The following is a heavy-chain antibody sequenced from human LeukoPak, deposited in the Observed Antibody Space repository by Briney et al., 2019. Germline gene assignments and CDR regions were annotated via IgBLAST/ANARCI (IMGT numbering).Heavy chain of an antibody. V-gene: IGHV4-4*07. CDR3: ARDRWELTPAKGWFDS. J-gene: IGHJ5*01. D-gene: IGHD1-26*01. CDR2: IYVSGRT. CDR1: GDSMTNYY. Sequence: PSETLSLTCAVSGDSMTNYYWSWIRQPAGQGLEWIGHIYVSGRTNYNPSFKSRVSMSIDTSKKQSSLNLTSVSAADTAVYFCARDRWELTPAKGWFDSWGQGTLVTVSS.